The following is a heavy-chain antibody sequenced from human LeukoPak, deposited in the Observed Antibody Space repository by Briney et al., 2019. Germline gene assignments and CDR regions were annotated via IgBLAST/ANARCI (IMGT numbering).Heavy chain of an antibody. CDR3: ARLHGARGMRSFDS. J-gene: IGHJ4*02. D-gene: IGHD2-15*01. CDR1: GYTFTTYD. Sequence: GASVKVSCKGSGYTFTTYDINWVRQATGQGLEWMGWMNPNSGNTGYAQNFQGRVTMTRNTSISTAYMELSSLRSEDTAVYYCARLHGARGMRSFDSWSQGTLVTVSS. V-gene: IGHV1-8*01. CDR2: MNPNSGNT.